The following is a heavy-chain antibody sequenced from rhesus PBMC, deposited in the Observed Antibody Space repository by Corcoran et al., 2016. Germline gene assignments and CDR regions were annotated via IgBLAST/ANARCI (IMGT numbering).Heavy chain of an antibody. Sequence: QVQLQESGPGVAKPSETLSLTCALSGGSPRSTRWGGVRQPPGKGLEWIGYISGSSGSTYYNPSLKSRVTISTDTSKNQFSLKLSSVTAADTAVYYCARDPAVVLQYVDWLFPPAYGLDSWGQGVVVTVSS. CDR2: ISGSSGST. CDR1: GGSPRSTR. V-gene: IGHV4-65*01. D-gene: IGHD3-3*01. J-gene: IGHJ6*01. CDR3: ARDPAVVLQYVDWLFPPAYGLDS.